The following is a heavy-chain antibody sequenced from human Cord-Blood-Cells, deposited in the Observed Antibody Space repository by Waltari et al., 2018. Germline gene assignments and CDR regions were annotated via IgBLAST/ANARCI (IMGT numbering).Heavy chain of an antibody. CDR3: ARAETSCYDY. Sequence: EVQLVESGGGLVKPGGSLRLSCAASGSPFSSYSMNWVRQAPGKGLECVSSISSSSSYIYYADSVKGRFTISRDNAKNSLYLQMNSLRAEDTAVYYCARAETSCYDYWGQGTLVTVSS. CDR1: GSPFSSYS. J-gene: IGHJ4*02. CDR2: ISSSSSYI. D-gene: IGHD2-2*01. V-gene: IGHV3-21*01.